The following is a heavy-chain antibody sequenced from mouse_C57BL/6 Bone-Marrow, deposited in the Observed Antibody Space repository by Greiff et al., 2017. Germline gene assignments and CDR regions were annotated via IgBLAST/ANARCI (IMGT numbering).Heavy chain of an antibody. J-gene: IGHJ3*01. Sequence: QVQLKQSGAELARPGASVKLSCKASGYTFTSYGISWVKQRTGQGLEWIGEIYPRSGNTYYNEKFKGKATLTADKSSSTAYMELRSLTSEDSAVYVCASLRLRLAWFAYWGQGTLVTVSA. V-gene: IGHV1-81*01. D-gene: IGHD2-4*01. CDR1: GYTFTSYG. CDR2: IYPRSGNT. CDR3: ASLRLRLAWFAY.